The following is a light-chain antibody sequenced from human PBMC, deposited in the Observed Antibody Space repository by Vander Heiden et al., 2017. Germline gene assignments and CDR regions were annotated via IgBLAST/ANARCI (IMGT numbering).Light chain of an antibody. V-gene: IGLV2-8*01. CDR1: SSDVGAYNY. J-gene: IGLJ3*02. Sequence: SPLPQPPSASGSPGQSVTITGTGTSSDVGAYNYVSWYKQHPGKAPTLIIYDVTKRPSGVPDRFSGSKSGNTAFLTVSGLQAEDEADYYCSSHAGSSAVFGGGTTVTVL. CDR3: SSHAGSSAV. CDR2: DVT.